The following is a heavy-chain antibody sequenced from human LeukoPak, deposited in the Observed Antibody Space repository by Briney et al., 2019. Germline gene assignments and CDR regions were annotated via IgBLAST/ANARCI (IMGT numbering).Heavy chain of an antibody. CDR1: GFTFDDYA. V-gene: IGHV3-20*04. CDR2: INWSGGST. Sequence: GGSLRLSCAASGFTFDDYAMNWVRQAPGKGLEWVSGINWSGGSTYYRDSVKGRFTISRDNAKNSLYLQMNSLRAEDTALYYCARVKGSGYRNSIDYWGQGTLVTVSS. CDR3: ARVKGSGYRNSIDY. D-gene: IGHD3-3*01. J-gene: IGHJ4*02.